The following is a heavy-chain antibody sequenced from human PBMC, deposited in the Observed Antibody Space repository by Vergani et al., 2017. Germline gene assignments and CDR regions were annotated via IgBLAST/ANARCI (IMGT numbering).Heavy chain of an antibody. CDR3: ARVYHSSGWYGLDYFDY. CDR1: GGSLSSSY. Sequence: QVQLRESGPGLVKPSQTLSLTCTVSGGSLSSSYWSWIRQPPGKGREWIGYIYYSGSTNYNPSLKSRVTISVDTSKNQFSLKLSSVTAADTAVYYCARVYHSSGWYGLDYFDYWGQGTLVTVSS. V-gene: IGHV4-59*01. D-gene: IGHD6-19*01. CDR2: IYYSGST. J-gene: IGHJ4*02.